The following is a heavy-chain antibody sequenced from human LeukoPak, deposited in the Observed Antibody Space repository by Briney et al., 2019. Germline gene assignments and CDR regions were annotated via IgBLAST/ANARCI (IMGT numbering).Heavy chain of an antibody. V-gene: IGHV1-8*01. CDR2: MNPNSGNT. Sequence: ASVKDSCKASGYTFTIYDINWVRQATGQGLEWMGWMNPNSGNTGYAQKFQGRVTMTRNTSISTAYMELSSLRSEDTAVYYCARGLCSSWGYYFDYWGQGTLVTVSS. CDR1: GYTFTIYD. J-gene: IGHJ4*02. CDR3: ARGLCSSWGYYFDY. D-gene: IGHD6-13*01.